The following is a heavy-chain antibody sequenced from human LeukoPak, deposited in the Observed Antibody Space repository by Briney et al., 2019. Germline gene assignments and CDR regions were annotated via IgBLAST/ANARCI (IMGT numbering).Heavy chain of an antibody. CDR1: GGSFSGYY. CDR3: ARDRGYSGYDSVDY. Sequence: SETLSLTCAVYGGSFSGYYWSWIRQPPGKGLEWIGSIYHSGSTYYNPSLKSRVTISVDTSKNQFSLKLSSVTAADTAVYYCARDRGYSGYDSVDYWGQGTLVTVSS. CDR2: IYHSGST. V-gene: IGHV4-34*01. D-gene: IGHD5-12*01. J-gene: IGHJ4*02.